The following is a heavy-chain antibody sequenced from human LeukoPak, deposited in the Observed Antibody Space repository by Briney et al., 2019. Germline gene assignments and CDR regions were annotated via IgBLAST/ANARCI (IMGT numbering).Heavy chain of an antibody. CDR3: ARAIEVGAMTPFDY. CDR1: RYSISSGYY. Sequence: KPSETLSLTCSVSRYSISSGYYWAWIRQPPGKGLEWIGSIYHSGSAYYNASLKSRVTISVDTSKNQFSLKLTSVTAADTAVYYCARAIEVGAMTPFDYWGQGTLVTVSS. J-gene: IGHJ4*02. D-gene: IGHD1-26*01. CDR2: IYHSGSA. V-gene: IGHV4-38-2*02.